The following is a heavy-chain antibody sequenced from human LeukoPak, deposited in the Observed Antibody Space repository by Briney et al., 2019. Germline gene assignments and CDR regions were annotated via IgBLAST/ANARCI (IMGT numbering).Heavy chain of an antibody. J-gene: IGHJ6*02. D-gene: IGHD3-3*01. Sequence: GGSLRLSCAASGFTFSSYALSRVRQAPGKGLEWVSAISGSGGSTYYADSVKGRFTISRDNSKNTLYLQMNSLRAEDTAVYYCAKVRFLEWLPYYYYGMDVWGQGTTVTVSS. V-gene: IGHV3-23*01. CDR1: GFTFSSYA. CDR3: AKVRFLEWLPYYYYGMDV. CDR2: ISGSGGST.